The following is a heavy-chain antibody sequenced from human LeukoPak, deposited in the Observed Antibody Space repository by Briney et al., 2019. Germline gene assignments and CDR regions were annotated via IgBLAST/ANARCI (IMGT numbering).Heavy chain of an antibody. Sequence: ASVKVSCKASGYTFTSYTIHWVRQAPGQRLEWMGWINAGNGNTKYSQEFQDRVTMTRDMSTSTVYMELSSLRSEDTAVHYCARDRLHKYYIDSSGYYGVPEYWGQGTLVTVSS. J-gene: IGHJ4*02. CDR3: ARDRLHKYYIDSSGYYGVPEY. CDR2: INAGNGNT. D-gene: IGHD3-22*01. CDR1: GYTFTSYT. V-gene: IGHV1-3*03.